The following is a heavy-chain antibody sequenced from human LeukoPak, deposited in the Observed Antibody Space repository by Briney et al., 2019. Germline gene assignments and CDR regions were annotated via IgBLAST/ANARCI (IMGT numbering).Heavy chain of an antibody. D-gene: IGHD2-2*01. CDR3: ASGEGYCSSTSCHGFDY. CDR1: GGTFSSYA. CDR2: IIPIFGTA. J-gene: IGHJ4*02. V-gene: IGHV1-69*13. Sequence: SVKVSCKASGGTFSSYAISWVRQDPGQGLEWMGGIIPIFGTANYAQKFQGRVTITADESTSTAYMGLSSLRSEDTAVYYCASGEGYCSSTSCHGFDYWGQETLVTVSS.